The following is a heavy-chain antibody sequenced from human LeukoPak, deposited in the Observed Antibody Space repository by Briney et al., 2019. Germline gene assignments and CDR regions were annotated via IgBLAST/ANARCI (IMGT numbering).Heavy chain of an antibody. CDR3: AKEAVRGVIISDY. J-gene: IGHJ4*02. CDR2: ISGSGDIT. V-gene: IGHV3-23*01. D-gene: IGHD3-10*01. CDR1: GFTVSSNY. Sequence: HLGGSLRLSCAVSGFTVSSNYMSWVRQAPGKGLEWVSTISGSGDITYYADSVKGRFTISRDNSKNTLYLQMNSLRAEDTAVYYCAKEAVRGVIISDYWGQGTLVTISS.